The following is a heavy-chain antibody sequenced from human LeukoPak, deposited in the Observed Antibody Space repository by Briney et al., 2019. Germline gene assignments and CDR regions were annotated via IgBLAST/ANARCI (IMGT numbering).Heavy chain of an antibody. J-gene: IGHJ6*02. CDR2: IIPILGIA. D-gene: IGHD5-18*01. V-gene: IGHV1-69*04. CDR3: ARAHVDTAFYYYYGMDV. Sequence: SVKVSCKASGGTFSSYAISWVQQAPGQGLEWMGRIIPILGIANYAQKFQGRVTITADKSTSTAYMELSSLRSEDTAVYYCARAHVDTAFYYYYGMDVWGQGTTVTVSS. CDR1: GGTFSSYA.